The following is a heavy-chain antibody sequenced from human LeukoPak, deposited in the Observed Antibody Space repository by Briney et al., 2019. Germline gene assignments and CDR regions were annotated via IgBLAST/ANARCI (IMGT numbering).Heavy chain of an antibody. CDR2: ISNSAGRT. CDR1: GFTFSSYW. V-gene: IGHV3-23*01. J-gene: IGHJ4*02. D-gene: IGHD3-9*01. CDR3: AAMTGPTLDY. Sequence: GGSLRLSCAASGFTFSSYWMSWVRQAPGKGLEWVAAISNSAGRTYYADSVKGRFTISRDNSKDTLFLLMNTLRADDTAVYYCAAMTGPTLDYWGQGALVTISS.